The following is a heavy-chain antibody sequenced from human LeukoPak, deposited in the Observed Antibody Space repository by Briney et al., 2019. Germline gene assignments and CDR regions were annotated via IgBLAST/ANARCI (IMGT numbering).Heavy chain of an antibody. Sequence: PGGSLRLSCAASGFTFTSYAMTWVRQAPGKGLEWVSAISGSGGSANYADSVKGRFTISRDNSKNTLYLQMNSLRAEDTAVYYCAKARRLWFGELLMGQDFDYWGQGTLVTVSP. CDR3: AKARRLWFGELLMGQDFDY. J-gene: IGHJ4*02. D-gene: IGHD3-10*01. CDR2: ISGSGGSA. V-gene: IGHV3-23*01. CDR1: GFTFTSYA.